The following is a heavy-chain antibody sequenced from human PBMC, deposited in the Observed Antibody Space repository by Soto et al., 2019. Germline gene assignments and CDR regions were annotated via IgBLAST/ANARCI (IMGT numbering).Heavy chain of an antibody. D-gene: IGHD6-19*01. V-gene: IGHV3-11*01. CDR2: ISGSSTNI. CDR3: ARDRRSGWSQYFQL. J-gene: IGHJ1*01. CDR1: GFTFSDYY. Sequence: QVQLVESGGGLVKPGGSLRLSCAASGFTFSDYYMVWIRQAPGKGPEWRSYISGSSTNIYYADSVEGRFTISRDNAENDLYLQMNSLGADDTAVYYCARDRRSGWSQYFQLWGQGTLVTVSS.